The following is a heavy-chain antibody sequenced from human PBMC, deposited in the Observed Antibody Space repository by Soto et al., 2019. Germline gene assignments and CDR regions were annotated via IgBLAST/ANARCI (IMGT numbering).Heavy chain of an antibody. D-gene: IGHD4-17*01. J-gene: IGHJ3*02. Sequence: QLQLQESGSGLVKPSQTLSLTCAVSGGSISSGGYSWSWIRQPPGKGLEWIGYIYHSGSNYYHPSLKRRVTFSPDRSKNQFSLNLISVTAADTAEYYCASMFPTVFPAFDIWGQGTMVTVSS. V-gene: IGHV4-30-2*01. CDR3: ASMFPTVFPAFDI. CDR2: IYHSGSN. CDR1: GGSISSGGYS.